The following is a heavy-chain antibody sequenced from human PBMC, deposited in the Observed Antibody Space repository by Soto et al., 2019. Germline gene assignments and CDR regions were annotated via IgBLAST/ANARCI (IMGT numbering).Heavy chain of an antibody. V-gene: IGHV4-4*07. D-gene: IGHD2-2*01. CDR2: IYTSGST. CDR3: ARACSSNSCYDVFDY. CDR1: GGSISSYY. Sequence: QVQLQESGPGLLKPSETLSLTCTVSGGSISSYYWSWIRQPAGKGLEWIGRIYTSGSTNYNRSLKSRVTMSVDTSKNQFSLKLSSVTAADTAVYYCARACSSNSCYDVFDYWGQGTLVTVSS. J-gene: IGHJ4*02.